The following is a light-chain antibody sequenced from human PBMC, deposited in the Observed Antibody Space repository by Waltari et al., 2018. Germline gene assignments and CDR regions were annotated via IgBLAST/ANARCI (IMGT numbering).Light chain of an antibody. CDR1: NYNIGNNK. Sequence: QSVLTQPPSASGTPGQRVALSCSGRNYNIGNNKENWYQQLPGPAPRHLIFSDNHXPXXXXXXXXGSKSGTSASLAISGLQSEDEADYYCATWDDSLNGPVFGGGTKLTVL. J-gene: IGLJ2*01. CDR3: ATWDDSLNGPV. CDR2: SDN. V-gene: IGLV1-44*01.